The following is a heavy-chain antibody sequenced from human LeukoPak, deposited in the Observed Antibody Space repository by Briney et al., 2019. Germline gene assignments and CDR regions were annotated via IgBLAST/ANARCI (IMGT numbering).Heavy chain of an antibody. J-gene: IGHJ3*02. Sequence: PSETLPLTCTVSGGSISSYYWSWIRQPPGKGLEWIGYIYYSGSTNYNPSLKSRVTISVDTSKNQFSLKLSSVTAADTAVYYCARHNGGYSYGYINDAFDIWGQGTMVTVSS. CDR3: ARHNGGYSYGYINDAFDI. CDR1: GGSISSYY. CDR2: IYYSGST. D-gene: IGHD5-18*01. V-gene: IGHV4-59*08.